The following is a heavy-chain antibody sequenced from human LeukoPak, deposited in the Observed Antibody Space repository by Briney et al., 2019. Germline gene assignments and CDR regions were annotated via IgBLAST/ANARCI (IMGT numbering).Heavy chain of an antibody. V-gene: IGHV3-21*01. J-gene: IGHJ3*02. CDR1: GFTFSSYW. CDR3: ARKVYSSSPTDAFDI. Sequence: GGCLRLSCAASGFTFSSYWMHWVRQAPGKGLEWVSSISSTSSYINHAESVKGRFTISRDNAKNSLYLQMNSLRAQDTAVYYCARKVYSSSPTDAFDIWGQGRMVTVSS. CDR2: ISSTSSYI. D-gene: IGHD6-6*01.